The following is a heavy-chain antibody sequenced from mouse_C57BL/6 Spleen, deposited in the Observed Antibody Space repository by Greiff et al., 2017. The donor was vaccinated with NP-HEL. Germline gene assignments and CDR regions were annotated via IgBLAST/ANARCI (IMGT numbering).Heavy chain of an antibody. CDR1: GFTFSSYG. CDR3: ARHEGVRGDWYFDV. J-gene: IGHJ1*03. D-gene: IGHD2-14*01. Sequence: EVMLVESGGDLVKPGGSLKLSCAASGFTFSSYGMSWVRQTPDKRLEWVATISSGGSYTYYPDSVKGRFTISRDNAKNTLYLQMSSLKSEDTAMYYCARHEGVRGDWYFDVWGTGTTVTVSS. CDR2: ISSGGSYT. V-gene: IGHV5-6*01.